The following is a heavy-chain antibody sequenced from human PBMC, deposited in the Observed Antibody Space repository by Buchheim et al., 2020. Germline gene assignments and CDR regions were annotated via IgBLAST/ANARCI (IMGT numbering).Heavy chain of an antibody. CDR2: ISYDGSNK. CDR3: AKDRVLRFLEWLLDGMDV. CDR1: GFTFSSYG. Sequence: VQLVESGGGLVQPGRSLRLSCAASGFTFSSYGMHWVRQAPGKGLEWVAVISYDGSNKYYADSVKGRFTISRDNSKNTLYLQMNSLRAEDTAVYYCAKDRVLRFLEWLLDGMDVWGQGTT. D-gene: IGHD3-3*01. J-gene: IGHJ6*02. V-gene: IGHV3-30*18.